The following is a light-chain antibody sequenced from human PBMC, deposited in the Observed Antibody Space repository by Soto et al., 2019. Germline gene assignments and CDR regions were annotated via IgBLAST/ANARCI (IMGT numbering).Light chain of an antibody. V-gene: IGKV1-5*03. J-gene: IGKJ1*01. CDR3: QQYNSYSLTWT. Sequence: DIQMTQSPSTLSASVGARVTITSRAIQSIISGLAWYQKKPGKAPKLLISKASSLESGVPSRFSGSGSGTEFTLTISSLQPDDFATYYCQQYNSYSLTWTFGQGTKVEIK. CDR1: QSIISG. CDR2: KAS.